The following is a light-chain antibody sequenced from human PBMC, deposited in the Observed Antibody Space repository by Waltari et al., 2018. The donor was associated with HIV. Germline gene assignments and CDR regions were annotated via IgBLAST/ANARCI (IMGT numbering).Light chain of an antibody. J-gene: IGLJ3*02. CDR1: SSDVGGYNY. V-gene: IGLV2-14*03. Sequence: QSALTQPASVSGSPGQSITISCTGSSSDVGGYNYVSWYQQHPGKAPRLMIYDVSTRPSGVSDRVSWFMSGDTASLTISGLQAEDEADYYCESYTSTSVWVFGGGTRLTVL. CDR3: ESYTSTSVWV. CDR2: DVS.